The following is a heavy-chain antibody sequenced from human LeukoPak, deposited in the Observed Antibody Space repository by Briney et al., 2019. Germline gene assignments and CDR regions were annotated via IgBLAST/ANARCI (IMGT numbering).Heavy chain of an antibody. V-gene: IGHV3-48*04. D-gene: IGHD3-22*01. CDR2: ISSSGSTI. J-gene: IGHJ4*02. Sequence: PGGSLRLSCAASGFTFSSYWMSWVRQAPGKGLEWVSYISSSGSTIYYADSVKGRFTISRDNAKNSLYLQMNSLRAEDTAVYYCARDSDYYDSSGYRDYWGQGTLVTVSS. CDR3: ARDSDYYDSSGYRDY. CDR1: GFTFSSYW.